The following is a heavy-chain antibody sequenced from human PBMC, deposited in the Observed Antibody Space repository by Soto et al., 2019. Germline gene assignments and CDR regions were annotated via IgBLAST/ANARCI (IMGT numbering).Heavy chain of an antibody. D-gene: IGHD3-22*01. V-gene: IGHV3-48*01. CDR2: ISSSSSTI. CDR1: AFTFSSYS. CDR3: ARAVAGSNYYDSSGYSLAY. Sequence: PGGSLRLSCAASAFTFSSYSMNWVRQAPGKGLEWVSYISSSSSTIYYADSVKGRFTISRDNAKNSLYLQMNSLRAEDTAVYYCARAVAGSNYYDSSGYSLAYWGQGTLVTVSS. J-gene: IGHJ4*02.